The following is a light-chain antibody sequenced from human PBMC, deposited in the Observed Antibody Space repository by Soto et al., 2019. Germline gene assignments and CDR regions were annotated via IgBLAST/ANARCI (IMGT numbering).Light chain of an antibody. V-gene: IGLV1-40*01. CDR2: GNN. CDR3: QSWDSSLSGSV. CDR1: SSNIGAGYD. Sequence: QSVLTQPPSVSGAPGQTVTISCTGSSSNIGAGYDVHWYQQLPGTAPKLLIYGNNNRPSGVPDRFSGSKSGTSASLAITGLQAEDEADYYCQSWDSSLSGSVFGGGTQLTVL. J-gene: IGLJ2*01.